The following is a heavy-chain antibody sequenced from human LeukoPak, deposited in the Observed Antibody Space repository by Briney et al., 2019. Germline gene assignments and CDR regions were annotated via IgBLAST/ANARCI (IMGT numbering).Heavy chain of an antibody. V-gene: IGHV4-34*01. D-gene: IGHD1-1*01. CDR1: GGSFSAYY. CDR3: ARQSSTGLAY. Sequence: SETLSLTCAVYGGSFSAYYWTWIRQAPGKGLEWIGEINHSGSTNYNPSLKSRVTMSVDTSKNQFSLEMSSVTAADTAVYYCARQSSTGLAYWGQGTLVTVSS. CDR2: INHSGST. J-gene: IGHJ4*02.